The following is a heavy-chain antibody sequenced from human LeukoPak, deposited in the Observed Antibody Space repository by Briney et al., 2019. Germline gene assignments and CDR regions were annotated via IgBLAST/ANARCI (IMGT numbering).Heavy chain of an antibody. J-gene: IGHJ5*02. D-gene: IGHD1-26*01. CDR1: GFTFSSYW. CDR2: ISSGGMWI. V-gene: IGHV3-21*01. Sequence: PGGSLRLSCAASGFTFSSYWMSWVRQAPGKGLEWLSSISSGGMWIYYADSLKGRFTISRDNAKNSLYLQMKSLRVEDTGVYYCARDAGGRTQREGWFDPWGQGTLVTVSS. CDR3: ARDAGGRTQREGWFDP.